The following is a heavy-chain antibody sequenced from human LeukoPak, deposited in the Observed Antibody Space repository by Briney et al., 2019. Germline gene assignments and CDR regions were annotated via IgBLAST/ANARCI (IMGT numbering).Heavy chain of an antibody. J-gene: IGHJ4*02. CDR3: ARVASIFGVVRDHFDY. Sequence: SVKVSCKASGGTFSSYAISWVRQAPGQGLEWMGRIIPILGIANYAQKFQGRVTITADKSTSTAYMELSSLRSDDTAVYYCARVASIFGVVRDHFDYWGQGTLVTVSS. CDR2: IIPILGIA. CDR1: GGTFSSYA. D-gene: IGHD3-3*01. V-gene: IGHV1-69*04.